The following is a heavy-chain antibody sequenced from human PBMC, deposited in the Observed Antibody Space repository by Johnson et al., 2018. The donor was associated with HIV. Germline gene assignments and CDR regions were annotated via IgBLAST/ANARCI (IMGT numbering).Heavy chain of an antibody. D-gene: IGHD3-22*01. Sequence: VQLMESGGGLVQPGGSLRLSCVASGFTFSSYDMHWVRQATGKGLEWVSAIGAAGDTYYPGSVKGRFTISRENAKNSLYLQMNSLRAGDTAVYYCARTLGLGTEDAFDIWGQVTMVTVSS. CDR1: GFTFSSYD. CDR3: ARTLGLGTEDAFDI. V-gene: IGHV3-13*01. J-gene: IGHJ3*02. CDR2: IGAAGDT.